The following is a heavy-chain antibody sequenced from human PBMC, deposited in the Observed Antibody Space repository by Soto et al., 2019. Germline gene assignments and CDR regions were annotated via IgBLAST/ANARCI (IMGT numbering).Heavy chain of an antibody. V-gene: IGHV3-7*01. Sequence: GGSLRLSCAASGFNFNTYFMSWVRQAPGKGLERMANINGDGSEKQYVDNAKGQFTISRDNAKNSLYLQMNSLRAEDTDVYHCLRDYSGYWGQGTLVTVSS. J-gene: IGHJ4*02. CDR3: LRDYSGY. D-gene: IGHD6-13*01. CDR1: GFNFNTYF. CDR2: INGDGSEK.